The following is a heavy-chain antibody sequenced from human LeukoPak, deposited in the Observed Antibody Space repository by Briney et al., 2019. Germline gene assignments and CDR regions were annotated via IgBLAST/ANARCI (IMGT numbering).Heavy chain of an antibody. CDR1: GFTFSSYS. Sequence: PGGSLRLSCAASGFTFSSYSMNWVRQAPGKGLEWVSSISSSSSYIYYADSVKGRFTISRDNAKNSLYLQMNSLRAEDTAVYYCARDRRDGYRRQWGRGLAFDIRGQGTMVTVSS. D-gene: IGHD5-24*01. CDR2: ISSSSSYI. V-gene: IGHV3-21*01. J-gene: IGHJ3*02. CDR3: ARDRRDGYRRQWGRGLAFDI.